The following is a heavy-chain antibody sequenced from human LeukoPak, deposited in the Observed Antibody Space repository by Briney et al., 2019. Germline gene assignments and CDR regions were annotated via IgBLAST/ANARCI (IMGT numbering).Heavy chain of an antibody. CDR1: GFTFSSYE. J-gene: IGHJ3*02. CDR2: ISSSGSTI. D-gene: IGHD4-23*01. V-gene: IGHV3-48*03. CDR3: AKDGSRVVHTNAFDI. Sequence: SGGSLRLSCAASGFTFSSYEMNWVRQAPGKGLEWVSYISSSGSTIYYADSVKGRFTISRDNAKNSLYLQMNSLRAEDTAVYYCAKDGSRVVHTNAFDIWGQGTMVTVSS.